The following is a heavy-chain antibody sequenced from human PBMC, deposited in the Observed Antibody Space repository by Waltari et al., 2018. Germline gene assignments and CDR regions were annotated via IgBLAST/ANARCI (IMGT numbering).Heavy chain of an antibody. D-gene: IGHD6-19*01. Sequence: QVQLQESGPGLVKPSETLSLTCAVSGYSISSGYYWGWIRQPPGKGLEWIGSIYHSGSTYYNPSLKSRVTISVDTSKNQFSLKLSSVTAADTAVYYCAKGGFGQWPEDLFDYWGQGTLVTVSS. CDR1: GYSISSGYY. CDR2: IYHSGST. J-gene: IGHJ4*02. CDR3: AKGGFGQWPEDLFDY. V-gene: IGHV4-38-2*01.